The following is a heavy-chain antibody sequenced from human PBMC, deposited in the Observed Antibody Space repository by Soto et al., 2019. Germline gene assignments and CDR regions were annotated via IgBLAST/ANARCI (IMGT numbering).Heavy chain of an antibody. CDR3: ARAVPFFGVVRDY. CDR1: GFTVSSNY. CDR2: IYSGGST. Sequence: EVQLVETGGGLIQPGGSLRLSCAASGFTVSSNYMSWVRQAPGKGLEWVSVIYSGGSTYYADSVKGRFTISRDNSKNTLYLQMNSLRAEDTAVYYCARAVPFFGVVRDYWGQGTLVTVSS. D-gene: IGHD3-3*01. V-gene: IGHV3-53*02. J-gene: IGHJ4*02.